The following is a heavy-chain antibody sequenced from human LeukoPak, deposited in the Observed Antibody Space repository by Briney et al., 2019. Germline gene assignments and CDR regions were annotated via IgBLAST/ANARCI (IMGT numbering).Heavy chain of an antibody. CDR1: GFSFSTYA. D-gene: IGHD3-22*01. CDR2: ISYDGSSK. Sequence: GGSLRLSCAASGFSFSTYAMHWVRQAPGKGLEWVAVISYDGSSKYYADSVKGRFTISRDNSKNTMYLQMNSLRAEDTAVYYCARDHRTESDGYYFVNELWYFDLWGRGTLVTVSS. V-gene: IGHV3-30-3*01. J-gene: IGHJ2*01. CDR3: ARDHRTESDGYYFVNELWYFDL.